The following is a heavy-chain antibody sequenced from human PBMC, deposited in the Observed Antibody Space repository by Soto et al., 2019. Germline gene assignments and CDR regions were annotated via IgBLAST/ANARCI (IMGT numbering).Heavy chain of an antibody. CDR3: ARARDIVVVPAAMKNWFDP. J-gene: IGHJ5*02. CDR1: GYTFTSYG. D-gene: IGHD2-2*01. Sequence: QVQLVQSGAEVKTPGASVKVSCKASGYTFTSYGISWVRQAPGQGLEWMGWISAYNGNTNYAQKLQGRVTMTTDTSTSTAYMELRSLRSDDTAVYYCARARDIVVVPAAMKNWFDPWGQGTLVTVSS. CDR2: ISAYNGNT. V-gene: IGHV1-18*01.